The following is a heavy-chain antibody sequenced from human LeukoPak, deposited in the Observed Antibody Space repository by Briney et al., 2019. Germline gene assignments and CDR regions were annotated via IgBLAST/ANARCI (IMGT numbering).Heavy chain of an antibody. CDR2: ISSSSSTI. CDR1: GFTFSSYS. D-gene: IGHD3-9*01. V-gene: IGHV3-48*02. CDR3: ARDRRITISRYFDL. J-gene: IGHJ2*01. Sequence: GGSLRLSCAASGFTFSSYSMNWVRQAPGKGLEWVSYISSSSSTIYYADSVKGRFTISRDNAKNSLYLQMNSLRDEDTAVYYCARDRRITISRYFDLWGRGALVTVSS.